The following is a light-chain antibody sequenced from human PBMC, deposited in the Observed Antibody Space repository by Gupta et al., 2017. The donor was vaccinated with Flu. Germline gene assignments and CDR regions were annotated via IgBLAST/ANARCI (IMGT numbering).Light chain of an antibody. CDR3: QHSYSTPPA. CDR2: AAS. CDR1: HSITRY. V-gene: IGKV1-39*01. Sequence: GGRIAITCRASHSITRYIKWYQQKPARAPQRLINAASNLQSGVLSRFCGSGSCTDVTLTISSLQPEDFASVYCQHSYSTPPAFGPGTKVDIK. J-gene: IGKJ3*01.